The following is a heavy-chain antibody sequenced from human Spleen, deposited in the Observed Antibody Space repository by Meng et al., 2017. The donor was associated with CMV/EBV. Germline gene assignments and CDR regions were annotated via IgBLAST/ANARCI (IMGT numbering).Heavy chain of an antibody. D-gene: IGHD4-23*01. V-gene: IGHV4-59*01. Sequence: SETLSLTCTVSGGLITTNYYWAWIRQPPGGGLEWIGYIYSSGSANYNPSLESRVTISKDTSKNQFSLKLYSVTAADTAVYYCARGGGYYYYGMDVWGQGTTVTVSS. CDR3: ARGGGYYYYGMDV. CDR2: IYSSGSA. CDR1: GGLITTNYY. J-gene: IGHJ6*02.